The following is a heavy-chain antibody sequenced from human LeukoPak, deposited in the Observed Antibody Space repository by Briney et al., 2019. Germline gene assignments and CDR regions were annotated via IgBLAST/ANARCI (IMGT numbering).Heavy chain of an antibody. J-gene: IGHJ4*02. CDR1: GYTFTSYD. CDR3: AFRGVSDDFDS. V-gene: IGHV1-3*01. CDR2: INADNGNT. D-gene: IGHD3-10*01. Sequence: ASVKVSCKASGYTFTSYDINWVRQATGQRLEWMGWINADNGNTKFSQKFQGRVTITRDTSASTGYMELSSLTSEDTAVYYCAFRGVSDDFDSWGQGTLVTVSS.